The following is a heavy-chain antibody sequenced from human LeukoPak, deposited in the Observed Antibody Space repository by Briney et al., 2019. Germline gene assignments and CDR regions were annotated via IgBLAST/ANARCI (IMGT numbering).Heavy chain of an antibody. V-gene: IGHV4-34*01. CDR2: INHSGGT. CDR3: ARIPYSSSWYGGVDY. J-gene: IGHJ4*02. D-gene: IGHD6-13*01. CDR1: GGSFSGYS. Sequence: SETLSLTCAVSGGSFSGYSWNWIRQPPVKGLEWIGEINHSGGTNYNPSLKSRVTISVDTSKNQFSLKLSSVTAADTAVYYCARIPYSSSWYGGVDYWGQGTLVTVSS.